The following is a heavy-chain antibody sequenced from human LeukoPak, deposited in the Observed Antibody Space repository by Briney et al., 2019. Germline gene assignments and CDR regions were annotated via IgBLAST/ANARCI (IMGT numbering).Heavy chain of an antibody. J-gene: IGHJ4*02. V-gene: IGHV3-33*01. CDR3: ARGTSGTAGNYRTPFDN. Sequence: KPGRSLRLSCAASGFTVTSSGMHWVRQAPGEGLEWVSVIWCDGSVQYYADSVKGRFTVFRDTSQNTVYLQMNNLRAEDTAVYYCARGTSGTAGNYRTPFDNWGQGTLVTVSS. CDR2: IWCDGSVQ. CDR1: GFTVTSSG. D-gene: IGHD2-8*02.